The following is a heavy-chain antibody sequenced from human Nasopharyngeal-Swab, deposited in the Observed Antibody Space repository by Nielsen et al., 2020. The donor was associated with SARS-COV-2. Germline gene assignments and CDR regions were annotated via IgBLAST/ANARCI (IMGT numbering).Heavy chain of an antibody. V-gene: IGHV4-34*01. Sequence: SETLSLTCAVYGGSFSGYYWSWIRQPPGKGLEWIGEINHSGSTNYNPSLKSRVTISIDTSKNQFSLKLTSVTAADTAVYYCARISLVRGRPFYYYAMDVWGQGTTVTVSS. J-gene: IGHJ6*02. CDR2: INHSGST. D-gene: IGHD3-10*01. CDR1: GGSFSGYY. CDR3: ARISLVRGRPFYYYAMDV.